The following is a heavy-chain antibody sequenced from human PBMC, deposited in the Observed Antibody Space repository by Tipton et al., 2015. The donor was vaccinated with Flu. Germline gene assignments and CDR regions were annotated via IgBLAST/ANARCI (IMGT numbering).Heavy chain of an antibody. Sequence: TLSLTCTVSGGSFSSFYWSWIRQSPEKGLEWIGNIFYSGTTTYNPSLESRVTISVDTSKIQFSLKLTSVTAADTAVYYCARVVCSGGSCYSGDKYGMDVWGQGTTVTVSS. CDR2: IFYSGTT. J-gene: IGHJ6*02. V-gene: IGHV4-59*01. CDR3: ARVVCSGGSCYSGDKYGMDV. D-gene: IGHD2-15*01. CDR1: GGSFSSFY.